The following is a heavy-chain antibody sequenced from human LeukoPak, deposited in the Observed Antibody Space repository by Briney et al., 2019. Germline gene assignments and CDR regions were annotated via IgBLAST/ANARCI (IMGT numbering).Heavy chain of an antibody. J-gene: IGHJ6*02. Sequence: PGGSLRLSCAASRFTFSSYGMTWVRQAPGKGLEGVSTISDTGGGTFYADSVKGRFTITRDNSQNTLFLQMNRLRADDTAIYYCAKEMLRGYYYYGMDVWGQGTTVTVSS. D-gene: IGHD3-10*01. CDR2: ISDTGGGT. CDR1: RFTFSSYG. CDR3: AKEMLRGYYYYGMDV. V-gene: IGHV3-23*01.